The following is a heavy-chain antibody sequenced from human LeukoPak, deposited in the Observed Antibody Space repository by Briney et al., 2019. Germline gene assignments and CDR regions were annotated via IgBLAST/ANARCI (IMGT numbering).Heavy chain of an antibody. Sequence: PGRSLRLSCTASGFTVGDYAMSWVRQAPGKGLEWVGFIRSKAYGGTTEYAASVKGRFTISRDDSKSIAYLQMNSLKTEDTAVYYCTRDRLGYCSSTSCYLPDLKYDSYYMDVWGKRTTVTVSS. CDR1: GFTVGDYA. D-gene: IGHD2-2*01. CDR3: TRDRLGYCSSTSCYLPDLKYDSYYMDV. CDR2: IRSKAYGGTT. J-gene: IGHJ6*03. V-gene: IGHV3-49*04.